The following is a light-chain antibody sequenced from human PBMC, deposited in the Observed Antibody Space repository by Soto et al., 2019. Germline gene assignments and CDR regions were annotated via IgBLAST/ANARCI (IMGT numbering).Light chain of an antibody. V-gene: IGKV3-15*01. J-gene: IGKJ3*01. Sequence: ETVMTQSPATLSVAPGERPTLSCRASQSVSSNLAWYQQKPGQAPRLLISDASTRATGIPARVSGSGSGTEFTLTVSSLQSEELAVYYCQQYNTWPLTFGPVTKVDIK. CDR2: DAS. CDR3: QQYNTWPLT. CDR1: QSVSSN.